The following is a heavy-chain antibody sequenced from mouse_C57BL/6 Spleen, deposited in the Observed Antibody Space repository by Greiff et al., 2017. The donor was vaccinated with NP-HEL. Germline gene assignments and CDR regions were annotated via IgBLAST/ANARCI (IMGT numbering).Heavy chain of an antibody. V-gene: IGHV1-26*01. CDR3: ARRGWVRDAMDY. CDR2: INPNNGGT. J-gene: IGHJ4*01. D-gene: IGHD2-14*01. Sequence: EVQLQQSGPELVKPGASVKISCKASGYTFTDYYMNWVKQSHGKSLEWIGDINPNNGGTSYNQKFKGKATLTVDKSSSTAYMELRSLTSEDSAVYYCARRGWVRDAMDYWGQGTSVTVSS. CDR1: GYTFTDYY.